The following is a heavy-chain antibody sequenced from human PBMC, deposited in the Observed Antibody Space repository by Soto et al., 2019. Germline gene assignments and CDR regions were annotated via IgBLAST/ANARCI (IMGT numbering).Heavy chain of an antibody. CDR3: ASKLQGNGYDYYMDV. CDR1: GGSISSYY. Sequence: QVQLQESGPGLVKPSETLSLTCTVSGGSISSYYWSWIRQPPGKALQWIGYIYYSGSTSYNPSFQSRGSISVDTSKNQFSLRLSSVTAADTAVYYCASKLQGNGYDYYMDVWGKGTTVTVSS. V-gene: IGHV4-59*08. D-gene: IGHD2-8*01. J-gene: IGHJ6*03. CDR2: IYYSGST.